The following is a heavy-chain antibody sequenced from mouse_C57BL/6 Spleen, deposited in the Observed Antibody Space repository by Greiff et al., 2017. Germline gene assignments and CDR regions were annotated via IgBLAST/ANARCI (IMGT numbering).Heavy chain of an antibody. Sequence: EVQGVESGGGLVKPGGSLKLSCAASGFTFSDYGMHWVRQAPEKGLEWVAYISSGSSTIYYADTVKGRFTISRDNAKNTLFLQMTSLRSEDTAMYYCASLKAAYYSNPYAMDYWGQGTSVTVSS. CDR1: GFTFSDYG. V-gene: IGHV5-17*01. CDR3: ASLKAAYYSNPYAMDY. CDR2: ISSGSSTI. J-gene: IGHJ4*01. D-gene: IGHD2-5*01.